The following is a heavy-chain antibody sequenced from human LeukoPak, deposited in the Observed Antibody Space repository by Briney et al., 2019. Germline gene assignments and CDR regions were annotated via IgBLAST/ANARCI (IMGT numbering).Heavy chain of an antibody. D-gene: IGHD2-21*01. CDR2: IYYSGST. CDR3: ARHCFHCGGALGYFDY. V-gene: IGHV4-59*08. J-gene: IGHJ4*02. Sequence: SETLSLTCTVSGGSISSYYWSWIRQPPGKGLEWIGYIYYSGSTNYNPSLKSRVTISVDTSKNQFSLKLSPVTAADTAVYYCARHCFHCGGALGYFDYWGQGTLVTVSS. CDR1: GGSISSYY.